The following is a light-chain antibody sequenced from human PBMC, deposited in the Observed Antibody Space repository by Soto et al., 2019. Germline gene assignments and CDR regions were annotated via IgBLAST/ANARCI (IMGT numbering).Light chain of an antibody. CDR3: QQLNSYPIT. CDR1: QSISSW. J-gene: IGKJ5*01. V-gene: IGKV1-5*01. Sequence: DIPMTQSPSTLSASVGDXVTITCRASQSISSWLAWYQQKPGKAPKLLIYAASTLQSGVPSRFSGSRSGTEYTLTISSLQPEDFATYYCQQLNSYPITFGQGTRLEIK. CDR2: AAS.